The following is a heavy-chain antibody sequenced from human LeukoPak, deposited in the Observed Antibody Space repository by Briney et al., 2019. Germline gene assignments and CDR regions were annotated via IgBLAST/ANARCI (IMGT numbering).Heavy chain of an antibody. Sequence: SETLSLTCTVSGGSISSGGYSWSWIRQHPGKGLEWIGYIYYSGSTYYNTSLKSRVTISVDTSKNQCCLKLSSVAAADTAVYYCARSFREWLLIFDYWGQGTLVTVSS. D-gene: IGHD3-3*01. CDR1: GGSISSGGYS. J-gene: IGHJ4*02. V-gene: IGHV4-31*03. CDR2: IYYSGST. CDR3: ARSFREWLLIFDY.